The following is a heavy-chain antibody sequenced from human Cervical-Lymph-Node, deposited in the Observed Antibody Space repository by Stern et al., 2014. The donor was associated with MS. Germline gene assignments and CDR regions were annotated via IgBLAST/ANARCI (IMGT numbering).Heavy chain of an antibody. Sequence: VQLVQSGSELKKPGASVKVSCEASGYTFTNYAINWARQAPGQGLEWMGWINTNTGDSMYAQGFTGRFVFSLDTSVSTAYLQISSLKAEDTAVYYCARGRESDYEASAWGQGTLVTVSS. J-gene: IGHJ5*02. CDR2: INTNTGDS. CDR3: ARGRESDYEASA. V-gene: IGHV7-4-1*02. CDR1: GYTFTNYA. D-gene: IGHD5-12*01.